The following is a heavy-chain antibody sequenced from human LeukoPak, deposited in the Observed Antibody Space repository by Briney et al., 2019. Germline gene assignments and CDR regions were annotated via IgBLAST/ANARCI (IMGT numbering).Heavy chain of an antibody. J-gene: IGHJ3*02. V-gene: IGHV4-34*01. Sequence: SETLSLTCAVYGGSFSGYYWSWIRQPPGKGLEWIGEINHSGSTNYNPSLKSRVTISVDTSKNQFSLKLSSVTAADTAVYYCARDGSSGWYHKGAFDIWGQGTMVTVSS. CDR1: GGSFSGYY. CDR2: INHSGST. D-gene: IGHD6-19*01. CDR3: ARDGSSGWYHKGAFDI.